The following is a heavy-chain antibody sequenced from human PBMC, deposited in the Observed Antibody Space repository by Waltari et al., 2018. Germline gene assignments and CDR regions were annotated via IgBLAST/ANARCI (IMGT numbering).Heavy chain of an antibody. CDR2: IYYSGST. CDR1: GGSISSSSYY. CDR3: ARLGIVVVPDDAFDI. D-gene: IGHD2-2*01. V-gene: IGHV4-39*01. Sequence: QLQLPESGPGLVKPSETLSLTCTVSGGSISSSSYYWGWIRQPPGKGREWIGSIYYSGSTYYNPSLKSRVTISVDTSKNQFSLKLSSVTAADTAVYYCARLGIVVVPDDAFDIWGQGTMVTVSS. J-gene: IGHJ3*02.